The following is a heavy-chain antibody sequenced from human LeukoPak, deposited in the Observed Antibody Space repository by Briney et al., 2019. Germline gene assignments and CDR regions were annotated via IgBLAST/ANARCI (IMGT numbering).Heavy chain of an antibody. CDR1: GGTFSSYA. Sequence: SVKVSCKASGGTFSSYAISWVRQAPGQGLEWMGGIIPIFGAANYAQKFQGRVTITADESTSTAYMELSSLRSEDTAVYYCATKGYSYGNYSYYYYMDVWGKGTTVTVSS. CDR2: IIPIFGAA. V-gene: IGHV1-69*01. CDR3: ATKGYSYGNYSYYYYMDV. J-gene: IGHJ6*03. D-gene: IGHD5-18*01.